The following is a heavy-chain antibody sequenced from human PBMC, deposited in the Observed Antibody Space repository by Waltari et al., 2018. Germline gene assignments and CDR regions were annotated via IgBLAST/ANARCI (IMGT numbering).Heavy chain of an antibody. J-gene: IGHJ4*02. CDR2: IYHSGST. D-gene: IGHD3-3*01. CDR3: ARDSERVTIFGVVTRGFDY. CDR1: GYSISRGYY. Sequence: QVQLQESGPGLVKPSETLSLTCAVSGYSISRGYYWGWIRQPPGRGLEWIGSIYHSGSTYYNPSLKSRVTISVDTSKNQFSLKLSSVTAADTAVYYCARDSERVTIFGVVTRGFDYWGQGTLVTVSS. V-gene: IGHV4-38-2*02.